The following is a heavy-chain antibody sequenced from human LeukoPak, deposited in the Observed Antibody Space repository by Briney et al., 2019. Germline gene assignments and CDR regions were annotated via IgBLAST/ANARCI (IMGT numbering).Heavy chain of an antibody. J-gene: IGHJ4*02. Sequence: RGSLRLSCAASGFTFSSCSMNWVRQAPGKGLEWVSSISSSSSYIYYADSVKGRFTISRDNAKNSLYLQMNSLRAEDTAVYYCASNSYSSSWEFDYWGQGTLVTVSS. CDR2: ISSSSSYI. CDR3: ASNSYSSSWEFDY. CDR1: GFTFSSCS. V-gene: IGHV3-21*01. D-gene: IGHD6-13*01.